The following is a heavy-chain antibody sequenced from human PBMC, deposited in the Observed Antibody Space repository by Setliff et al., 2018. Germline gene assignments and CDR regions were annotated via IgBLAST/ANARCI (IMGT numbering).Heavy chain of an antibody. CDR1: GFTFSNYA. CDR3: VRDTTSGWMLTN. V-gene: IGHV3-23*01. D-gene: IGHD6-25*01. Sequence: GGSLRLSCAASGFTFSNYAMSWVRQAPGKGLEWVSAISGSGAISYADSVKGRFTVSRDNSKNTLYLQMNSLRGEDTAVYYCVRDTTSGWMLTNWGQGTLVTVSS. CDR2: ISGSGAI. J-gene: IGHJ4*02.